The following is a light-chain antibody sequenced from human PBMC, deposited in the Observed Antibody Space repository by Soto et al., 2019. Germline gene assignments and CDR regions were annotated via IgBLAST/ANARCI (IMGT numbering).Light chain of an antibody. V-gene: IGLV2-8*01. CDR1: SSDVGGYNY. Sequence: QSALTQPPSASGSPGQSVTISCTGTSSDVGGYNYVSWYQQHPGKAPKLIIYEVLKRPSGVPDRFSGSKSGNTASLTVSGLQAEDEACYYCNSYAGGNNLMFGGGTKLTVL. J-gene: IGLJ3*02. CDR3: NSYAGGNNLM. CDR2: EVL.